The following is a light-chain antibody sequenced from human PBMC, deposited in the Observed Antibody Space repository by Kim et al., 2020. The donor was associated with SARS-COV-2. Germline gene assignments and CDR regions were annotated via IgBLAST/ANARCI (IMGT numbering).Light chain of an antibody. J-gene: IGKJ1*01. CDR3: QHYNGYSPWT. V-gene: IGKV1-5*03. CDR2: ETS. CDR1: QSVSPW. Sequence: SVGDRVTITCRASQSVSPWLAWYQQKPGRAPQLLIYETSRLKTGVPSRFSGSGSGTEFTLTIGSLQPDDFATYYCQHYNGYSPWTFGQGTKVDIK.